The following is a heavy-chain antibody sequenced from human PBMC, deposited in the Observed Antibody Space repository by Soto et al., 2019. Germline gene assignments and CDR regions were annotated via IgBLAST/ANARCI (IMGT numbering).Heavy chain of an antibody. Sequence: PSETLSLTCSVSGGSISSYYWIWIRQPPGKGLEWIAYIYYSGTSYNPSLKSRVAISVDTSKNQFSLKLSSVIAADTAVYYCARRMGGASGNFDFWGQGILVTVSS. CDR2: IYYSGT. D-gene: IGHD3-16*01. CDR1: GGSISSYY. CDR3: ARRMGGASGNFDF. J-gene: IGHJ4*02. V-gene: IGHV4-59*01.